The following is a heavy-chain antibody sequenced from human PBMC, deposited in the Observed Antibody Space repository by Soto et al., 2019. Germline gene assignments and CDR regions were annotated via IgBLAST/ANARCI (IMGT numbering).Heavy chain of an antibody. J-gene: IGHJ3*02. CDR3: ASSWAAGSFAAFDI. D-gene: IGHD6-13*01. CDR2: IKQDGSEK. Sequence: EVQLVESGGGLVQPGGSLRLSCAASGFTFSSYWMSWVRQAPGKGLEWVANIKQDGSEKYYVDSVKGRFTISRDNAKNSLYLQMNSLRAEDTAVYDCASSWAAGSFAAFDIWGQGKMVTVSS. V-gene: IGHV3-7*01. CDR1: GFTFSSYW.